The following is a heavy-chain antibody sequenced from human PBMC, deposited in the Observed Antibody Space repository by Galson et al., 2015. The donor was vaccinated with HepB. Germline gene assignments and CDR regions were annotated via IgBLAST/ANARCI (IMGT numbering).Heavy chain of an antibody. CDR3: AREDTIYDSSAYYGEYYYYDLDV. CDR2: IWYDGSNT. Sequence: SLRLSCAPSGFTFSSYGMHWVRQAPGKGLEWVGLIWYDGSNTECADSVKGRFTISRDNSKNTLYLQMNSLRAEDTAVYYCAREDTIYDSSAYYGEYYYYDLDVWGQGTTVIVSS. D-gene: IGHD3-22*01. CDR1: GFTFSSYG. V-gene: IGHV3-33*01. J-gene: IGHJ6*02.